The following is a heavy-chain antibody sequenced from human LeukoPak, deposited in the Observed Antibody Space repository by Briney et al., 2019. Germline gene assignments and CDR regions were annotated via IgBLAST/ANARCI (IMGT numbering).Heavy chain of an antibody. CDR2: IYWDDDK. J-gene: IGHJ4*02. Sequence: SGPTLVNPTQTLTLTCSFSGVSLNTSGVGVGWIRQPPGKALEWLALIYWDDDKRYSPSLKSRLTITKDTSKNQVVLTMTNMDPAAPSTCYCAHRLTTGPFDSWGQGTLVTVSS. CDR3: AHRLTTGPFDS. D-gene: IGHD4-17*01. V-gene: IGHV2-5*02. CDR1: GVSLNTSGVG.